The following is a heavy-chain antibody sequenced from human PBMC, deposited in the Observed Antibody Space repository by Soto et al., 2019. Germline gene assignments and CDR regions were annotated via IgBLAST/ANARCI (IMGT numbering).Heavy chain of an antibody. CDR1: GFTISNYG. Sequence: VQLLESGGGLVQPGGSLRLSCVVSGFTISNYGVTWVRQAPGKGLEWVSGFSGGSGTTHYRDSVKGRFTISRDDSRSTVYLQMNSLGVDDTAVYYCVKWNGYGDYWGQGTLVTVSS. J-gene: IGHJ4*02. CDR2: FSGGSGTT. D-gene: IGHD1-1*01. CDR3: VKWNGYGDY. V-gene: IGHV3-23*01.